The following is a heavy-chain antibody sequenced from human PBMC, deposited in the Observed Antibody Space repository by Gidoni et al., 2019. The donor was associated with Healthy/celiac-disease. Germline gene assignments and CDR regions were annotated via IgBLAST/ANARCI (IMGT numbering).Heavy chain of an antibody. CDR3: AKDYSSGWYYFDY. CDR1: GFPFDDYA. CDR2: ISWNSGSI. V-gene: IGHV3-9*01. J-gene: IGHJ4*02. D-gene: IGHD6-19*01. Sequence: EVQLVESGGGLVQPGRSLRLSWAASGFPFDDYAMHWVRQAPGKGLEWVSGISWNSGSIGYADSVKGRFTISRDNAKNSLYLQMNSLRAEDTALYYCAKDYSSGWYYFDYWGQGTLVTVSS.